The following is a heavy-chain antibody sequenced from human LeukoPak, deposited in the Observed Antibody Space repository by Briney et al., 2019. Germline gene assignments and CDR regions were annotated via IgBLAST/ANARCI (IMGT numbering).Heavy chain of an antibody. Sequence: GGSLRLSCAASGFTFSSYAMSWVRQAPGKGLEWVSAISGSGGSTYYADSAKGRFTISRDNSKNTLYLQMSSLRAEDTAVYYCAKVEDDSSGYFDYYYGMDVWGQGTTVTVSS. CDR3: AKVEDDSSGYFDYYYGMDV. D-gene: IGHD3-22*01. J-gene: IGHJ6*02. CDR1: GFTFSSYA. V-gene: IGHV3-23*01. CDR2: ISGSGGST.